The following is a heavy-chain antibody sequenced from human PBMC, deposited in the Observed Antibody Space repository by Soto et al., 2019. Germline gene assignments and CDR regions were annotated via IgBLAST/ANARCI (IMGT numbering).Heavy chain of an antibody. J-gene: IGHJ6*02. CDR1: VYTFTSYA. CDR3: ARGGIGLDYGMDV. CDR2: INDGNGNT. Sequence: QVQLVQSGAEVKKPGASVKVSCKASVYTFTSYAMHWVRQAPGQRLEWMGWINDGNGNTKYSQKFQGRVTITRHTPASTAYMELSSLRSEDTAVYYCARGGIGLDYGMDVLGQGTTVTVSS. V-gene: IGHV1-3*01. D-gene: IGHD1-26*01.